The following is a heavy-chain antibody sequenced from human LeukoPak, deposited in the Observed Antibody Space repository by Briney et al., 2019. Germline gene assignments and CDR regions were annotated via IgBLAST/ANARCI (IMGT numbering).Heavy chain of an antibody. CDR1: GGSISSYY. CDR2: IYTSGTT. D-gene: IGHD2-21*02. J-gene: IGHJ4*02. CDR3: ARGWRPEYFDY. Sequence: SETLSLTCTVSGGSISSYYWSWMRQPAEKGLEWIGRIYTSGTTNYNPSLKSRVTMSVDTSKNQISLKLSSVTAADTAVYYCARGWRPEYFDYWGQGTLVTVSS. V-gene: IGHV4-4*07.